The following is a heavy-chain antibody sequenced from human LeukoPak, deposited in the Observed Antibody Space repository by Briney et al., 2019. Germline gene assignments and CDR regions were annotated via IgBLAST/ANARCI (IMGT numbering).Heavy chain of an antibody. CDR1: GFTFSSYS. CDR3: ARAGFVGGFDY. CDR2: ITSSSTYI. D-gene: IGHD3-10*01. J-gene: IGHJ4*02. Sequence: GGSLRLPCAASGFTFSSYSMNWVRQAPGKGLEWVSSITSSSTYIYYADSVKGRFTISRDNAKNSLYLQMNSLRAEDTAVYYCARAGFVGGFDYWGQGTLVTVSS. V-gene: IGHV3-21*01.